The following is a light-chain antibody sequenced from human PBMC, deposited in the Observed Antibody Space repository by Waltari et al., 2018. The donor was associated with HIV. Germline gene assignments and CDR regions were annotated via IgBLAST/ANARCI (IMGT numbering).Light chain of an antibody. V-gene: IGKV1-5*01. CDR2: NTS. J-gene: IGKJ2*01. CDR1: QIIDSL. CDR3: QQYNSHSYT. Sequence: DVQMTQSPSTLCASVGDRVSITCRARQIIDSLLAWYQQKPGQPPKLLIYNTSYLESGVPTRLSGSGSGADFTLTIDGLQPEDFATYYCQQYNSHSYTFGQGTKLDSK.